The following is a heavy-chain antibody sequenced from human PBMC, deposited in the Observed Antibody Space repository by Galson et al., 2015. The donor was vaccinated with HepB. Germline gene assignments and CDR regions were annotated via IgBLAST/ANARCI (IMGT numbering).Heavy chain of an antibody. CDR1: GFTFSSYA. J-gene: IGHJ6*02. Sequence: SLRLSCAASGFTFSSYAMSWVRQAPGKGLEWVSAISGSGGSTYYADSVKGRFTISRDNSKNTLYLQMNSLRAEDTAVYYCAKVAVAPVGLRFLGVLRNGMDVWGQGTTVTVSS. D-gene: IGHD3-3*01. CDR2: ISGSGGST. CDR3: AKVAVAPVGLRFLGVLRNGMDV. V-gene: IGHV3-23*01.